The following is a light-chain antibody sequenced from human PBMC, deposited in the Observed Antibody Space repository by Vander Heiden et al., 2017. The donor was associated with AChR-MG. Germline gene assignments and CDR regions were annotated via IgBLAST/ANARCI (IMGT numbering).Light chain of an antibody. Sequence: IVLTQSPATLSLSPGERATLSCRASQSVGSYLAWYQQKPGQAPRLLMYDISNRATGIPARFSGSGSGTDFTLTISSLEPEDFAVYYCQHRSNWPLTFGGGTKVEIK. CDR2: DIS. CDR1: QSVGSY. CDR3: QHRSNWPLT. J-gene: IGKJ4*01. V-gene: IGKV3-11*01.